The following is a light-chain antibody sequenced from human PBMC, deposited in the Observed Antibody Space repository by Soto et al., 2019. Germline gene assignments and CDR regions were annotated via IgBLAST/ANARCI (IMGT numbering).Light chain of an antibody. Sequence: EIVMTQSPATLSVSPGERATLSCRASQSVRRNLAWYQQKPGQAPRLLIYAASTRATGIPARFSGSGSGTEFTLTISSLQSEDFAVYYSQQYNNWPYTFGQGTKLEIK. CDR2: AAS. CDR3: QQYNNWPYT. CDR1: QSVRRN. V-gene: IGKV3-15*01. J-gene: IGKJ2*01.